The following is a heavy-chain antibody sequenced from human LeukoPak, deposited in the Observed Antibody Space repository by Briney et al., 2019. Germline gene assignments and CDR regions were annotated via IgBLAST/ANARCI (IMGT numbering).Heavy chain of an antibody. CDR1: GFTFSTYT. CDR2: ITTTSTTK. Sequence: GGSLRLSCAASGFTFSTYTMNWVRQAPGKGLEWVSYITTTSTTKLYADSVRGRFTISRDNAKNSLYLQMNSLRAEDTAVYYCAKTYCSTTSCYISASFFFDYWGQGTLVTVSS. J-gene: IGHJ4*02. V-gene: IGHV3-48*01. CDR3: AKTYCSTTSCYISASFFFDY. D-gene: IGHD2-2*02.